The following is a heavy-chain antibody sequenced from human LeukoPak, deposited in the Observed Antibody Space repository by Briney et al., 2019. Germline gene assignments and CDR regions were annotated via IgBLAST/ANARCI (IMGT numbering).Heavy chain of an antibody. V-gene: IGHV1-69*04. CDR1: GYTFTSYD. D-gene: IGHD4-17*01. J-gene: IGHJ4*02. CDR3: AASDTVTRGYDY. Sequence: SVKVSCKASGYTFTSYDINWVRQATGQGLEWMGRIIPILGIANYAQKFQGRVTITADKSTSTAYMELSSLRSEDTAVYYCAASDTVTRGYDYWGQGTLVTVSS. CDR2: IIPILGIA.